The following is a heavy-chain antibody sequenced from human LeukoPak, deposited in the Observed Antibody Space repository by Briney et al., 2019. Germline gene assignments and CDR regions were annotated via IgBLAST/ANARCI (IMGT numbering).Heavy chain of an antibody. J-gene: IGHJ4*02. CDR1: GDSISSGGYS. CDR3: ARASDYDSSSYYYFDY. CDR2: IYHSGST. V-gene: IGHV4-30-2*01. Sequence: SETLSLTCAVSGDSISSGGYSWSWIRQPPGKGLEWIGYIYHSGSTYYNPSLKSRVTISIDRSKNQFSLRLSSVTAADTAVYYCARASDYDSSSYYYFDYWGQGTLVTVSS. D-gene: IGHD3-22*01.